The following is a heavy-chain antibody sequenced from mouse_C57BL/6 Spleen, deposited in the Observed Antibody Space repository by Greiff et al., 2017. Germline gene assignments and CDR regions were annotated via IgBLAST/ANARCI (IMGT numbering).Heavy chain of an antibody. CDR1: GYTFTEYT. V-gene: IGHV1-62-2*01. CDR2: FYPGSGSI. CDR3: ARHEEASCYDYDYYAMDY. Sequence: QVQLQQSGAELVKPGASVKLSCKASGYTFTEYTIHWVKQRSGKGLEWIGCFYPGSGSIKYNEKFKDKATLTADKSSSTVYMELSRLTSEDSAVYFCARHEEASCYDYDYYAMDYWGQGTSVTVSS. J-gene: IGHJ4*01. D-gene: IGHD2-4*01.